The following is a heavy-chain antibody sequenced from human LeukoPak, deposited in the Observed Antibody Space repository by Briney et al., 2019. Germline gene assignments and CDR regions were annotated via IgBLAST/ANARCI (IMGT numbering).Heavy chain of an antibody. V-gene: IGHV3-48*02. CDR2: ITGTSSTI. D-gene: IGHD6-19*01. Sequence: GGSLRLSCAASGFTFSSYSMNWVRQAPGKGLEWVSYITGTSSTIYYADSVKGLFTVSRDNARNSLYLQMNSLRDEDTAVYYCARVLTDSRGWYHFDYWGQGTLVTVSS. J-gene: IGHJ4*02. CDR3: ARVLTDSRGWYHFDY. CDR1: GFTFSSYS.